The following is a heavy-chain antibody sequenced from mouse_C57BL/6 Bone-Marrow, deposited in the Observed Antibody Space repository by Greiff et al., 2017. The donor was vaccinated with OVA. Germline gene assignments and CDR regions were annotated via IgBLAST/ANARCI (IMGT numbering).Heavy chain of an antibody. CDR2: ISNLAYSI. Sequence: EVKLVESGGGLVQPGGSLKLSCAASGFTFSDYGMAWVRQAPRKGPEWVAFISNLAYSIYYADTVTGRFTISRENAKNTLYLEMSSLRSEDTAMYYCARRGASYYGSSMDYWGQGTSVTVSS. V-gene: IGHV5-15*04. J-gene: IGHJ4*01. CDR1: GFTFSDYG. D-gene: IGHD1-1*01. CDR3: ARRGASYYGSSMDY.